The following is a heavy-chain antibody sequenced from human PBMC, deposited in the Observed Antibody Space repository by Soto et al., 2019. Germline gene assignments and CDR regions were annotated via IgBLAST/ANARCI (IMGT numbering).Heavy chain of an antibody. V-gene: IGHV4-59*01. J-gene: IGHJ5*02. D-gene: IGHD3-10*01. CDR3: ARGPYGSGTGWFDP. Sequence: QVQLQESGPGLVKPSETLSLTCTVSGGSISSYYWSWIRQPPGKGLEWIGYIYYSGSTNYNPSLKSRVTISVDTAKNQFSLKLSSVTAADPAVYYCARGPYGSGTGWFDPWGQGTLVTVSS. CDR2: IYYSGST. CDR1: GGSISSYY.